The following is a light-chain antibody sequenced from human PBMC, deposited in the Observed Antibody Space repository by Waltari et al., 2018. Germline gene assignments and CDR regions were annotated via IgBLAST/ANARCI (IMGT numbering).Light chain of an antibody. V-gene: IGKV1-33*01. CDR2: GAS. J-gene: IGKJ1*01. CDR1: QDISKY. Sequence: DIQMTQSPSSLSAPVRDRVTITCQASQDISKYLSWYQQKPGKAPKLLIYGASNLETGVPSRFSGSGSGTDFTFTISSLQPEDIATYYCQQYDNLPVTFGQGTKVEIK. CDR3: QQYDNLPVT.